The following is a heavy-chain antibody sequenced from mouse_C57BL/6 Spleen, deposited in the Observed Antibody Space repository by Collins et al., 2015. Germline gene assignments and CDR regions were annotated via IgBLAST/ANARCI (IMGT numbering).Heavy chain of an antibody. D-gene: IGHD2-5*01. Sequence: QIQLVQSGPELKKPGETVKISCKASRYTFTTYGMSWVKQAPGKGLKWMGWINTYSGVPTYADDFKGRFAFSLETSASTAYLQINNLKNEDTATYFCARRHYSNSAWFAYWGQGTLVTVSA. CDR1: RYTFTTYG. J-gene: IGHJ3*01. V-gene: IGHV9-3*01. CDR3: ARRHYSNSAWFAY. CDR2: INTYSGVP.